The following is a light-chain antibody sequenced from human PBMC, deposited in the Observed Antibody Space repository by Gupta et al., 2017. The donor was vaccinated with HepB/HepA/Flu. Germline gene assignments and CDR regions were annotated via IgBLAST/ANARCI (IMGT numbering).Light chain of an antibody. CDR1: SSDVGNYNL. CDR3: YSYAGNTIFV. V-gene: IGLV2-23*02. CDR2: DVT. J-gene: IGLJ2*01. Sequence: QSALSQPAPVSGSPGQPVSIPCAGTSSDVGNYNLVTWYQQSPGRVPKILLYDVTKRPSGVSDRFSGSKSGNTASLTISGLQAEDEATYYCYSYAGNTIFVFGGGTELTVL.